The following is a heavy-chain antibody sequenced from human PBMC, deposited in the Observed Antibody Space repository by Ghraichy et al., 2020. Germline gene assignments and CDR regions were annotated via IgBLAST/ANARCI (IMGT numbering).Heavy chain of an antibody. V-gene: IGHV3-23*01. CDR3: AKDLSTYYDILTGYYNQYWFDP. D-gene: IGHD3-9*01. J-gene: IGHJ5*02. CDR2: ISGSGGST. Sequence: VSAISGSGGSTYYADSVKGRFTISRDNSKHTLYLQMNSLRADATAVYYCAKDLSTYYDILTGYYNQYWFDPWGQ.